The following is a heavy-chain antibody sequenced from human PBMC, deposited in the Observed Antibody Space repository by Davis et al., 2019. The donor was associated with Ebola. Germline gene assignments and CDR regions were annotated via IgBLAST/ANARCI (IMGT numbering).Heavy chain of an antibody. V-gene: IGHV4-4*02. Sequence: SETLSLTCAVSGGSISSSNWWSWVRQPPGKGLEWIGEIYHSGSTNCNPSLKSRVTISVDKSKNQFSLKLSSVTAADTAVYYCARGTYCSGGSCYYYGMDVWGQGTTVTVSS. CDR1: GGSISSSNW. D-gene: IGHD2-15*01. CDR2: IYHSGST. J-gene: IGHJ6*02. CDR3: ARGTYCSGGSCYYYGMDV.